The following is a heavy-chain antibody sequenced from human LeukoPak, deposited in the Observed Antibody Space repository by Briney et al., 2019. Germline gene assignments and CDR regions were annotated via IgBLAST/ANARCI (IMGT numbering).Heavy chain of an antibody. D-gene: IGHD3-10*01. CDR3: ARAGQSGVRGDLYY. Sequence: SVKVSCKASGYTFTNYDINWVRQAPGQGLEWMGGIIPIFGTANYAQKFQGRVTITADESTSTAYMELSSLRSEDTAVYYCARAGQSGVRGDLYYWGQGTLVTVSS. CDR2: IIPIFGTA. V-gene: IGHV1-69*13. J-gene: IGHJ4*02. CDR1: GYTFTNYD.